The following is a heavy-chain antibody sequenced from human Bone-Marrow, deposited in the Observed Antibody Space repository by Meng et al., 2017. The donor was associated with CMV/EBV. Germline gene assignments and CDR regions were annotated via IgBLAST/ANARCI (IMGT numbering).Heavy chain of an antibody. CDR1: GGTFSSYA. J-gene: IGHJ6*02. V-gene: IGHV1-69*10. CDR3: ASSIMITFGGVYYYYGMDV. Sequence: SVKVSCKASGGTFSSYAISWVRQAPGQGLEWMGGIIPILGIANYAQKFQGRVTITADKSTSTAYMELSSLRSEDTAVYYCASSIMITFGGVYYYYGMDVWGQGTTVTVSS. CDR2: IIPILGIA. D-gene: IGHD3-16*01.